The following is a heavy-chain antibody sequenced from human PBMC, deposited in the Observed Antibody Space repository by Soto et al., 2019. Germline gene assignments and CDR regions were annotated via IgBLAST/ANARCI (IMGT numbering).Heavy chain of an antibody. CDR3: ARAGAPYYDSSGLYDY. Sequence: GASVKVSCKASGYTFTSYGISWVRQAPGQGLEWMGWISAYNGNTNYAQKFQGWVTMTRDTSISTAYMELSRLRSDDTAVYYCARAGAPYYDSSGLYDYWGQGTLVTVSS. V-gene: IGHV1-18*01. CDR1: GYTFTSYG. D-gene: IGHD3-22*01. J-gene: IGHJ4*02. CDR2: ISAYNGNT.